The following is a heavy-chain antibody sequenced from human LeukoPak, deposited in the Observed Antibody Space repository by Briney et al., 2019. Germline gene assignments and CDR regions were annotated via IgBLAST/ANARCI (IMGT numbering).Heavy chain of an antibody. D-gene: IGHD6-13*01. CDR1: GGSISSCTYS. J-gene: IGHJ4*02. Sequence: SETLSLTCSVSGGSISSCTYSWGWIRQPPGKGLEWIGSFSCSGSTYYNPSLKSRVTISVDTSKYQFSLRLSSVTAADTAVYYCARVTGYMTEDYFDYWGQGTLITVSS. V-gene: IGHV4-39*07. CDR2: FSCSGST. CDR3: ARVTGYMTEDYFDY.